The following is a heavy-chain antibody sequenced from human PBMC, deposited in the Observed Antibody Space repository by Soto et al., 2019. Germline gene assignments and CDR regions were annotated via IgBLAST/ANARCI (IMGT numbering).Heavy chain of an antibody. D-gene: IGHD6-13*01. Sequence: EVQLVESGGGLVQPGGSLRPSCAASGFTFSSYSMNWVRQAPGKGLEWVSYISSSSSTIYYADSVKGRFTISRDNAKNSLYLQMNSLRAEDTAVYYCARVYPLWTAAGDYWGQGTLVTVSS. CDR2: ISSSSSTI. J-gene: IGHJ4*02. CDR3: ARVYPLWTAAGDY. CDR1: GFTFSSYS. V-gene: IGHV3-48*01.